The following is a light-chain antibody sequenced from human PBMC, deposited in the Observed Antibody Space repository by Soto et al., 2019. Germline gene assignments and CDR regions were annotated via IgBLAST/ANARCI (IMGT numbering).Light chain of an antibody. CDR1: SSDVGGYNH. CDR2: AVS. Sequence: QSVLTQPASVSGSPGQSITISCTGTSSDVGGYNHVSWYQHSPGKAPKLILFAVSDRPSGVSHRFSGSKSGNTASLTISGLQAEDEADYYCCSYASLSTVVFGGGTKVTVL. J-gene: IGLJ2*01. V-gene: IGLV2-14*01. CDR3: CSYASLSTVV.